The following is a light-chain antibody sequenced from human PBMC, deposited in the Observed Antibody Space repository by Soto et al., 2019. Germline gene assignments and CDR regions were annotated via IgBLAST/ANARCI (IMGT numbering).Light chain of an antibody. V-gene: IGKV1-27*01. CDR1: QGISNY. CDR2: AAS. CDR3: QKYNSVPIA. J-gene: IGKJ3*01. Sequence: DIQMTQSPSSLSASVGDRVTITCQASQGISNYLAWYQQKPGKVPRLLIYAASTLQSGVPSRFSGSGSGTDFTVTISSLQPEDVATYYCQKYNSVPIAFGPGTKVDIK.